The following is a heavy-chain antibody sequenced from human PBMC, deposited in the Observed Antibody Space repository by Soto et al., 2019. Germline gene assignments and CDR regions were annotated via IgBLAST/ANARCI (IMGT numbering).Heavy chain of an antibody. CDR2: ISYDGSNK. V-gene: IGHV3-30*18. D-gene: IGHD2-2*01. J-gene: IGHJ6*02. Sequence: GGSLRLSCAASGFTFSSYGMLWVRQAPGKGLEWVAVISYDGSNKYYADSVKGRFTISRDNSKNTLYLQMNSLRAEDTAVYYCAKGLVVPAAAHYYYYGMDVWGQGTTVTVSS. CDR3: AKGLVVPAAAHYYYYGMDV. CDR1: GFTFSSYG.